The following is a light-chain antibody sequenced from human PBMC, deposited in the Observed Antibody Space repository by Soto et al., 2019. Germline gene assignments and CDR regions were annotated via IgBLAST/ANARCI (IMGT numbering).Light chain of an antibody. J-gene: IGLJ3*02. Sequence: SYELTQPPSVSVAPGKTARITCGGNNIGSKSVHWYQQKPGQAPVLVIYSDTDRPSGIPERFSGSNSGHTATLTISTVEAGDEADYYCHVWDSSSDLGVFGGGTKLTVL. V-gene: IGLV3-21*04. CDR3: HVWDSSSDLGV. CDR2: SDT. CDR1: NIGSKS.